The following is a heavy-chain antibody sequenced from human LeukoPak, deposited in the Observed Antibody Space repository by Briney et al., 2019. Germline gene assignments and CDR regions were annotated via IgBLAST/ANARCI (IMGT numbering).Heavy chain of an antibody. CDR3: ARDRYYDSSGIFDN. CDR1: GGSISSGDYS. CDR2: LYYSGST. D-gene: IGHD3-22*01. V-gene: IGHV4-30-4*07. Sequence: TLSLTCTFSGGSISSGDYSWSWIRQPPGKGLEWIGYLYYSGSTSYNPSLKSRVTISVDTSKNQFSLKLSSVTAADTAVYYCARDRYYDSSGIFDNWGQGTLVTVSS. J-gene: IGHJ4*02.